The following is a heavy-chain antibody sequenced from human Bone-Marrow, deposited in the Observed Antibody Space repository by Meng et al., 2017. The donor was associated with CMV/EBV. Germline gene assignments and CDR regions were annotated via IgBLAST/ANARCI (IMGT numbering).Heavy chain of an antibody. J-gene: IGHJ3*02. CDR3: AKGGSRITMIVVVMDDAFDI. CDR2: INPSGGST. D-gene: IGHD3-22*01. Sequence: ASVKVSCKASGYTFTSYYMHWVRQAPGQGLEWMGIINPSGGSTSYAQKFQGRVTMTRDTSTSTVYMELSSLRSEDTAVYYCAKGGSRITMIVVVMDDAFDIWGQGTMVTVSS. V-gene: IGHV1-46*01. CDR1: GYTFTSYY.